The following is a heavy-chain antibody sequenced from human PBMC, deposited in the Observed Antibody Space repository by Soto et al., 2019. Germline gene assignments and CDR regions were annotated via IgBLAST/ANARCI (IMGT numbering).Heavy chain of an antibody. J-gene: IGHJ4*02. V-gene: IGHV4-34*01. CDR1: GGSFSGYY. D-gene: IGHD6-13*01. CDR3: ARGRGSRSRKNFDY. CDR2: INHSGST. Sequence: SETLSLTCAVYGGSFSGYYWSWIRQPPGKGLEWIGEINHSGSTNYNPSLKSRVTISVDTSKNQFSLKLSSVTAADTAVYYCARGRGSRSRKNFDYWGQGTLVTVSS.